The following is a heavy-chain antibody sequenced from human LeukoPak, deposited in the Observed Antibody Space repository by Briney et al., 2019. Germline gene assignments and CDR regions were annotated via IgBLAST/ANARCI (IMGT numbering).Heavy chain of an antibody. CDR2: ISSSGSTI. CDR3: ARSYGSSGYSYYFDY. Sequence: GGSLRLSCAASGFTFSSYEMNWVRQAPGKGLEWVSYISSSGSTIYYADSVKGRFTISRDNAKNSLYLQMNSLRAEDTAVYYCARSYGSSGYSYYFDYWGQGTLVTVSS. V-gene: IGHV3-48*03. D-gene: IGHD3-22*01. J-gene: IGHJ4*02. CDR1: GFTFSSYE.